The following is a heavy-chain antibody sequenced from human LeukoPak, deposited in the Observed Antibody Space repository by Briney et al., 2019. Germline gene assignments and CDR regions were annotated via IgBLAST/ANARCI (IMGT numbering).Heavy chain of an antibody. CDR3: AKGVGGYCSSASCYTGPFDY. J-gene: IGHJ4*02. D-gene: IGHD2-2*02. Sequence: GGSLRLSCAASGFTFSTYGMHWVRQAPGKGLEWVTFIRYDGSNKYYADSVKGRFTISRDNSKNTLYLQMNSLRAEDTAVYHCAKGVGGYCSSASCYTGPFDYWGQGTLVTVSS. V-gene: IGHV3-30*02. CDR2: IRYDGSNK. CDR1: GFTFSTYG.